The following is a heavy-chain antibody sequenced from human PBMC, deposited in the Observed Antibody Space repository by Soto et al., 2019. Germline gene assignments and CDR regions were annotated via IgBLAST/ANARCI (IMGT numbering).Heavy chain of an antibody. Sequence: PGGSLRLSCAASGFTFSSYGMHWVRQAPGKGLEWVAVIWYDGSNKYYADSVKGRFTISRDNSKNTLYLQMNSLRAEDTAVYYCARARRYYYYMDVWGKGTTVTVS. CDR1: GFTFSSYG. CDR2: IWYDGSNK. CDR3: ARARRYYYYMDV. J-gene: IGHJ6*03. V-gene: IGHV3-33*01.